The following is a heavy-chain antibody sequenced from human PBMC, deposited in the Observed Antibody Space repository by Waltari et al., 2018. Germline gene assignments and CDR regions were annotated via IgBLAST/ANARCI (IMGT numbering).Heavy chain of an antibody. Sequence: EVRLVEAGGGLVQPGGSLRLSCAASGFNFSRYWMSWVRQVQGKGLGWVANIKQDGSDKYHVNSVEGRFTVSRDNAKNSLYLQMNSLGAEDTAVYYCARVYWPRGFDYWGQGTLVTVSS. CDR2: IKQDGSDK. J-gene: IGHJ4*02. CDR3: ARVYWPRGFDY. V-gene: IGHV3-7*01. CDR1: GFNFSRYW. D-gene: IGHD2-8*02.